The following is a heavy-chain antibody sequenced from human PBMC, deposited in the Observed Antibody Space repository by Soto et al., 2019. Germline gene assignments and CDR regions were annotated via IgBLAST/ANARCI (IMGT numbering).Heavy chain of an antibody. CDR3: ARGQPYSSGWYVRYYYYGMDV. CDR1: GDSVSSNSAA. J-gene: IGHJ6*02. D-gene: IGHD6-19*01. Sequence: SQTLSLTCAISGDSVSSNSAAWNWIRQSPSRGLEWLGRTYYRSKWYNDYAVSVKSRITINPDTSKNQFSLKLSSVTAADTAVYYCARGQPYSSGWYVRYYYYGMDVWGQGTTVTVSS. CDR2: TYYRSKWYN. V-gene: IGHV6-1*01.